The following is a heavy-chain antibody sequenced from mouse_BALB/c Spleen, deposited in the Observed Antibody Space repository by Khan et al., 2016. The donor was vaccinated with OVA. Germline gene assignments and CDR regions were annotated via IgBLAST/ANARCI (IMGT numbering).Heavy chain of an antibody. J-gene: IGHJ3*01. V-gene: IGHV5-9*04. Sequence: EVELVESGGGLVKPGGSLKLSCAASGFTFSTFTMSWVRQTPEKRLEWVATISSDGDYTYYPDNVTGRFTISRDNAKNTLYLQMSSLRSEDTAMYNCSRCSYGNFAYWGQGTLVTVSA. CDR1: GFTFSTFT. CDR3: SRCSYGNFAY. D-gene: IGHD2-1*01. CDR2: ISSDGDYT.